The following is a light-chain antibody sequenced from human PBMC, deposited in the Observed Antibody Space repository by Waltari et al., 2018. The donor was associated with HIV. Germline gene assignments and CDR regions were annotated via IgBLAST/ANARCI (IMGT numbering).Light chain of an antibody. Sequence: DIQMTQSPSFVSASVGDRITITCRASQDIGSWLAWYQQKSGKAPSLLIYATSSFPSGVPARFSGGGSGTECTLTISSLQPEDVAVYYCQQGHSFPPTFGGGTKVEIK. V-gene: IGKV1-12*01. CDR1: QDIGSW. CDR3: QQGHSFPPT. CDR2: ATS. J-gene: IGKJ4*01.